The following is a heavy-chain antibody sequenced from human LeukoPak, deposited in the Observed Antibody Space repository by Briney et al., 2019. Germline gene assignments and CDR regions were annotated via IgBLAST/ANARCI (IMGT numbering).Heavy chain of an antibody. CDR1: AFTFTTYA. D-gene: IGHD1-1*01. J-gene: IGHJ6*03. V-gene: IGHV3-23*01. CDR2: ISGSGDTT. CDR3: AKGYSDYYYYMDV. Sequence: PGGSLRLSCVASAFTFTTYAMIWVRQAPGKGLEWVSGISGSGDTTYYADSVKGRFTISRDNSKNTLYLQMNSLRAEDTAVYYCAKGYSDYYYYMDVWGKGTTVTVSS.